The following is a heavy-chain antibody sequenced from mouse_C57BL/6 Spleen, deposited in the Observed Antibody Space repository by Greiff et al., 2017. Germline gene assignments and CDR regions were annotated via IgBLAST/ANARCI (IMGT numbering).Heavy chain of an antibody. J-gene: IGHJ3*01. CDR1: GYTFTSYW. CDR2: IHPSDSDT. V-gene: IGHV1-74*01. CDR3: AIGSWFAY. Sequence: VQLKQPGAELVKPGASVKVSCKAPGYTFTSYWMHWVKQRPGQGLEWIGRIHPSDSDTNYNQKFKGKATLTVDKSSSTAYMQLSSLTSEDSAVYYCAIGSWFAYWGQGTLVTVSA.